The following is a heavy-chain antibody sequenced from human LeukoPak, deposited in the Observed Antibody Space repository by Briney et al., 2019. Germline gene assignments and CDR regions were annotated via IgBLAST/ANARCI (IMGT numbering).Heavy chain of an antibody. J-gene: IGHJ3*02. CDR2: IYHSGST. CDR3: ARYCSGGSCYDPRAFDI. V-gene: IGHV4-4*02. D-gene: IGHD2-15*01. CDR1: GGSISSSNW. Sequence: SETLSLTCAVSGGSISSSNWWSWVRQPPGKGLEWIGEIYHSGSTNYNPSLKSRVTISVDKSKNQFSLKLSSVTAADTAVYYCARYCSGGSCYDPRAFDIWGQGTMVTVSS.